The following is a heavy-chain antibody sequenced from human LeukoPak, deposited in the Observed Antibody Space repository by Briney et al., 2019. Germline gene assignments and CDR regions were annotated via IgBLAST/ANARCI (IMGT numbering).Heavy chain of an antibody. J-gene: IGHJ4*02. Sequence: ASVKVSCKASGGTFSSYAISWVRQAPGQGLEWMGGIIPIFGTANYAQKFQGRVTITADESTSTAYMELSSLRSEDTAVYYCARDLGRGYSGYDSRYYFDYWGQGTLVTVSS. V-gene: IGHV1-69*13. D-gene: IGHD5-12*01. CDR2: IIPIFGTA. CDR1: GGTFSSYA. CDR3: ARDLGRGYSGYDSRYYFDY.